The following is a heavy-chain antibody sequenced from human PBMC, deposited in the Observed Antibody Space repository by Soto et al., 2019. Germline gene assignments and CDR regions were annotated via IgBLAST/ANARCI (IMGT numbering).Heavy chain of an antibody. Sequence: QVQLVESGGGVVQPGRSLRLSCAASGFTFSSYAMHWVRQAPGKGLEWVAVISYDGSNKYYADSVKGRFTISRDNSKNTLYLQMNSLRAEDTAVYYCARESYGMGVWGQGTTVTVSS. CDR3: ARESYGMGV. CDR2: ISYDGSNK. V-gene: IGHV3-30-3*01. CDR1: GFTFSSYA. J-gene: IGHJ6*02.